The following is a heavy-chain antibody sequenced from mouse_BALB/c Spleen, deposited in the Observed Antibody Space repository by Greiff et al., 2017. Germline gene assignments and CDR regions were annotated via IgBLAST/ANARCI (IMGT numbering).Heavy chain of an antibody. J-gene: IGHJ2*01. CDR3: ARSTMITTGVYYFDY. V-gene: IGHV5-9*03. Sequence: KVVESGGGLVKPGGSLKLSCAASGFTFSSYTMSWVRQTPEKRLEWVATISSGGGNTYYPDSVKGRFTISRDNAKNNLYLQMSSLRSEDTALYYCARSTMITTGVYYFDYWGQGTTLTVSS. CDR2: ISSGGGNT. D-gene: IGHD2-4*01. CDR1: GFTFSSYT.